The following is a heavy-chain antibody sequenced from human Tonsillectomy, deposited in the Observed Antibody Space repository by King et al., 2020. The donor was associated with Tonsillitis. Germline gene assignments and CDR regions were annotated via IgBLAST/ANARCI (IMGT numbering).Heavy chain of an antibody. CDR1: GFTFSSYG. Sequence: VQLVESGGGVVQPGRSLRLSCAASGFTFSSYGMHWVRQAPGKGLEWVAVISYDGSNKYYADSVKGRFTISRDDSKNTLSLQMNSLRTEDTAVYYRAKDRDGFDYWGQGTLVTVSS. CDR3: AKDRDGFDY. D-gene: IGHD5-24*01. CDR2: ISYDGSNK. J-gene: IGHJ4*02. V-gene: IGHV3-30*18.